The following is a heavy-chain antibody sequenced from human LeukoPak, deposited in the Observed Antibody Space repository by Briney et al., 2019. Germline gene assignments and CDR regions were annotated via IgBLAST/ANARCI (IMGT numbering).Heavy chain of an antibody. D-gene: IGHD3-10*01. J-gene: IGHJ4*02. Sequence: ASVKVSCKASGGTFSSYAISWVRQAPGQGLEWMGRIIPIFGTANYAQKFQGRVTITTDESTSTAYMELSSLRSEDTAVYYCARDQMVRTRELDYWGQGTLVTASS. CDR2: IIPIFGTA. CDR1: GGTFSSYA. CDR3: ARDQMVRTRELDY. V-gene: IGHV1-69*05.